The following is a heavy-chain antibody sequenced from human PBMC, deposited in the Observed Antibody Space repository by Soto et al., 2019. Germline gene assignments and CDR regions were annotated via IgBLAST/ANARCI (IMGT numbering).Heavy chain of an antibody. J-gene: IGHJ3*02. CDR1: GFTFSSYA. V-gene: IGHV3-64D*06. D-gene: IGHD5-18*01. CDR3: VKQDGYSYAFDI. CDR2: ISSNGGST. Sequence: EVQLVESGGGLVQPGGSLRLSCSASGFTFSSYAMHWVRQAPGKGLEYVSAISSNGGSTYYADSVKGRFTISRDNSQNTLYLQMSSLRAEDTAVYYCVKQDGYSYAFDIWGQWTMVTVSS.